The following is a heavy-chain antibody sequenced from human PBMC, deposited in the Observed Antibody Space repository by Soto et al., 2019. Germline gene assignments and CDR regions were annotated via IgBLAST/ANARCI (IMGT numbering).Heavy chain of an antibody. D-gene: IGHD1-1*01. CDR1: GDSVPSNSAT. J-gene: IGHJ5*02. CDR3: GRAHLGSDRNILEPFDP. V-gene: IGHV6-1*01. Sequence: SQTLSLTCAISGDSVPSNSATWNWIRQSPSRGLEWLGRTYYRSKWYNDYAISVKSRIRISPDTSKNQFSLQLTSVSPEDTAVYYCGRAHLGSDRNILEPFDPWGQGTLVTVSS. CDR2: TYYRSKWYN.